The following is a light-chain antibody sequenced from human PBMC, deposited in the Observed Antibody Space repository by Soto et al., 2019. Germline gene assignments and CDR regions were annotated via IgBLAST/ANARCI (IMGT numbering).Light chain of an antibody. CDR2: GAS. V-gene: IGKV3-20*01. CDR3: QQYGSSPRT. CDR1: QSVSSSY. J-gene: IGKJ1*01. Sequence: EIVLTQSPGTLSLSPGERATLSCRASQSVSSSYLAWYQQKPGQAPRPLIYGASSRAIGIPDRFSGSGSGTDFTFTIRRLEPEDFAVYYCQQYGSSPRTFGQGTKVDIK.